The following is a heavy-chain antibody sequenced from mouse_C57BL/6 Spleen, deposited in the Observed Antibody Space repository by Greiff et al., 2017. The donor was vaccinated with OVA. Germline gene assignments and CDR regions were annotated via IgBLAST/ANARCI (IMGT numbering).Heavy chain of an antibody. CDR3: ARKDEDYDSAWFAY. J-gene: IGHJ3*01. Sequence: EVHLVQSGAGLVKPGGSLKLSCAASGYTFTDYGMHWVRQTPGKGLEWVGDISRGSSTINYAQTVKGQSTLPRDKATNTPYLQMTSLRSEDTAVYYCARKDEDYDSAWFAYWGQGTLVTVSA. D-gene: IGHD2-4*01. CDR1: GYTFTDYG. V-gene: IGHV5-17*01. CDR2: ISRGSSTI.